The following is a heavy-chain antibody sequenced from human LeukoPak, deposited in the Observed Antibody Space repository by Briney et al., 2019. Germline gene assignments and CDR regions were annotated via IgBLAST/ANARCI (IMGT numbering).Heavy chain of an antibody. D-gene: IGHD3-10*01. V-gene: IGHV4-34*01. CDR3: ARVRVWFGHNWIDP. CDR2: SNDSGST. CDR1: GGSFSGSY. J-gene: IGHJ5*02. Sequence: LETLSLTCVVNGGSFSGSYWSWIRQPPGKGLEWIGESNDSGSTKYNSSLKSRVTISVDTSKKQFSLTLSSVTAADTAVYYCARVRVWFGHNWIDPWGRGTLVTVSS.